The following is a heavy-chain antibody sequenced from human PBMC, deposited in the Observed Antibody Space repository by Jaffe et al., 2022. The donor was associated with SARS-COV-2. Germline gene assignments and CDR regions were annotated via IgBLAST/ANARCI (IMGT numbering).Heavy chain of an antibody. V-gene: IGHV3-7*03. CDR1: GFTFSSSW. CDR2: IKQDGSEK. CDR3: ARDRTRYMAYYYYYYGMDV. J-gene: IGHJ6*02. Sequence: EVQLVESGGGLVQPGGSLRLSCVASGFTFSSSWMSWVRQAPGKGLEWVANIKQDGSEKYYVDSVKGRFTISRDNAKNSLYLQMNSLRAEDTAVYYCARDRTRYMAYYYYYYGMDVWGQGTTVTVSS. D-gene: IGHD5-18*01.